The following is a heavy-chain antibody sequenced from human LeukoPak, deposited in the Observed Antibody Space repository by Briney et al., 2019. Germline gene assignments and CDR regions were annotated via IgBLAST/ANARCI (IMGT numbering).Heavy chain of an antibody. J-gene: IGHJ4*02. V-gene: IGHV3-23*01. CDR3: AKGGYTYHYGGFDY. CDR1: GFTFSNYA. CDR2: ISGSGSST. D-gene: IGHD5-18*01. Sequence: GGSLRLSCAASGFTFSNYAMNWVRQAPWKGLEWVSAISGSGSSTFYADSVRGRFTVSRDNSKNTLYLQMNSLRDGDTAVYYCAKGGYTYHYGGFDYWGQGTLVTVSS.